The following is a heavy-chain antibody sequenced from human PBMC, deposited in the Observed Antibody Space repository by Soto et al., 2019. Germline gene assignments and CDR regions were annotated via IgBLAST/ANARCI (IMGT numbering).Heavy chain of an antibody. J-gene: IGHJ5*02. Sequence: QVQLVESGGGVVQPGRSLRLSCAASGFSFSSHGMHWVRQAPGRGLEWVAVISHDGSFKSYADSLRGRFTVSRDNSKNTLYLQIHSLRPEDTAVYYCAKLVGSVPVDGDWFDPWGQGTLVTVSS. CDR2: ISHDGSFK. CDR3: AKLVGSVPVDGDWFDP. D-gene: IGHD6-19*01. CDR1: GFSFSSHG. V-gene: IGHV3-30*18.